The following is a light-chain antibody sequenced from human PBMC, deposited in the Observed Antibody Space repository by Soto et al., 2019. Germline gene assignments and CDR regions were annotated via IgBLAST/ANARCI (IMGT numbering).Light chain of an antibody. V-gene: IGKV1-33*01. CDR1: QDISNY. CDR3: QQYDNLPLT. J-gene: IGKJ4*01. CDR2: DAS. Sequence: DIQMTQSPSSLSASVGDRVTITCQASQDISNYLNWYQQKPGKAPKLLIYDASNLETGVPSRFIGSGSGTDFTFTISSLQPEDIATYDCQQYDNLPLTFGGGTKVEIK.